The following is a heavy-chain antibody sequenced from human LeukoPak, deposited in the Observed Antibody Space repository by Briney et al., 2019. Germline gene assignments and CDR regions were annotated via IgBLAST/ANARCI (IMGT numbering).Heavy chain of an antibody. CDR3: AKLVSQYAVSDY. CDR1: GFTFSSFE. Sequence: GGSLRLSCAASGFTFSSFEMNWVRQAPGRGLEWLSHISTSGGTKYYADSVKGRFTISRDNAENSVYLQMNSLRVEDTAVYYCAKLVSQYAVSDYWGQGTLVTVSS. D-gene: IGHD2-8*01. J-gene: IGHJ4*02. CDR2: ISTSGGTK. V-gene: IGHV3-48*03.